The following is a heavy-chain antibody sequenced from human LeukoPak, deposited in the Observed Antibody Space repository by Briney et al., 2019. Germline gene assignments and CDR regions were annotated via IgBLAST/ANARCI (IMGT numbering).Heavy chain of an antibody. CDR3: ATGIAAAGIFDY. J-gene: IGHJ4*02. D-gene: IGHD6-13*01. CDR2: INPNSGGT. Sequence: ASVKVSCKASGYTFTGYYMHWVRQAPGQGLEWTGRINPNSGGTNYAQKFQGRVTMTRDTSISTAYMELSRLRSDDTAVYYCATGIAAAGIFDYWGQGTLVTVSS. CDR1: GYTFTGYY. V-gene: IGHV1-2*06.